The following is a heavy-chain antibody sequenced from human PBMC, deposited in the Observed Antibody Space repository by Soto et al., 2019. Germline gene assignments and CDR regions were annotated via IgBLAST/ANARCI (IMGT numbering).Heavy chain of an antibody. V-gene: IGHV4-34*01. CDR2: INHSGST. Sequence: SETLSLTCAVYGGSFSGYYWNWIRQPPGKGLEWIGEINHSGSTNYNPSLKSRVTISVDTSKNQFSLKLSSVTAADTAVYYCARGALAAAAYFYYYYYGMDVWGQGTTVTVSS. D-gene: IGHD6-13*01. CDR1: GGSFSGYY. J-gene: IGHJ6*02. CDR3: ARGALAAAAYFYYYYYGMDV.